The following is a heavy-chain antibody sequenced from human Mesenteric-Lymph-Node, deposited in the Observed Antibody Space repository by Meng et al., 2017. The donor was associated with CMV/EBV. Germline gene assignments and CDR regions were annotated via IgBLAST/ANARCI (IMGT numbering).Heavy chain of an antibody. CDR2: ISSSSSYI. Sequence: GESLKISCAASGFTFSNAWLNWVRQAPGKGLEWVSSISSSSSYIYYADSVKGRFTISRDNSKNTLYLQMNSLRAEDTAVYYCARSTCTRTNCYAWLDPWGQGTLVTVSS. CDR1: GFTFSNAW. D-gene: IGHD2-2*01. V-gene: IGHV3-21*04. CDR3: ARSTCTRTNCYAWLDP. J-gene: IGHJ5*02.